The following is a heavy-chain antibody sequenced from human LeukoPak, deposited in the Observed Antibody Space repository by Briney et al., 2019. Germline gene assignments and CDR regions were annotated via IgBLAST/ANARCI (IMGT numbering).Heavy chain of an antibody. Sequence: GSSVKVSCKASGGTFSSYAISWVRQAPGQGLERMGRIIPIFGTANYAQKFQGRVTITTDESTSTAYMELSSLRSEDTAVYYCARDEKGSSSRFTYYYYMDVWGKGTTVTVSS. D-gene: IGHD6-13*01. CDR1: GGTFSSYA. CDR3: ARDEKGSSSRFTYYYYMDV. CDR2: IIPIFGTA. V-gene: IGHV1-69*05. J-gene: IGHJ6*03.